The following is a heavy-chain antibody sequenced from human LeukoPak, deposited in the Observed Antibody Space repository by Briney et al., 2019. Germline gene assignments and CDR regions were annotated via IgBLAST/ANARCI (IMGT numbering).Heavy chain of an antibody. V-gene: IGHV4-38-2*01. D-gene: IGHD2-2*01. Sequence: SETLSLTCAVSGYSISSGYYWGWIRQPPGKGLEWIGSIYHSGSTYYNPSLKSRVTISVDTSKNQFSLKLSSVTAADTAVYYCARGVVPAAGPPCYFDYWGQGTLVTVSS. CDR2: IYHSGST. CDR3: ARGVVPAAGPPCYFDY. J-gene: IGHJ4*02. CDR1: GYSISSGYY.